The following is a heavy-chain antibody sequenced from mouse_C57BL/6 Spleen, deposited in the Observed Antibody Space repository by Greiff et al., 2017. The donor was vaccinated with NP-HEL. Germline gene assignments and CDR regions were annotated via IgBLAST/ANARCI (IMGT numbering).Heavy chain of an antibody. D-gene: IGHD1-1*01. CDR1: GYTFTSYW. V-gene: IGHV1-64*01. CDR2: IHPNSGST. J-gene: IGHJ3*01. Sequence: QVQLQQPGAELVKPGASVKLSCKASGYTFTSYWMHWVKQRPGQGLEWIGMIHPNSGSTNYNEKFKSKATLTVDKSSSTAYMQLSSLTSEDSAVYYCARIPYYYGSSWAYWGQGTLVTVSA. CDR3: ARIPYYYGSSWAY.